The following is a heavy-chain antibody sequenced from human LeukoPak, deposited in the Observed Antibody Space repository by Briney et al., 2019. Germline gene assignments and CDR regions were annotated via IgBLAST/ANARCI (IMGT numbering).Heavy chain of an antibody. J-gene: IGHJ6*04. CDR2: ISSSGSTI. CDR3: AELGITMIGGV. Sequence: GGSLRLSCAASGFTLSSYWMNWVRQAPGKGLEWVSYISSSGSTIYYADSVKGRFTISRDNAKNSLYLQMNSLRAEDTAVYFCAELGITMIGGVWGKGTTVTISS. V-gene: IGHV3-48*04. D-gene: IGHD3-10*02. CDR1: GFTLSSYW.